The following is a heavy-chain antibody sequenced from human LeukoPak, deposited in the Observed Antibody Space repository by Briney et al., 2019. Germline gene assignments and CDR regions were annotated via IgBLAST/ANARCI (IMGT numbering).Heavy chain of an antibody. CDR2: INHSGST. J-gene: IGHJ5*02. CDR1: GGSIFSSNW. D-gene: IGHD1-7*01. V-gene: IGHV4-4*02. Sequence: KPSGTLSLTCAVSGGSIFSSNWWAWVRQPPGKGLEWIGEINHSGSTNYNPSLKSRVTISVDTSKNQFSLKLSSVTAADTAVYYCARHRARNWNYGGLSWFDPWGQGTLVTVSS. CDR3: ARHRARNWNYGGLSWFDP.